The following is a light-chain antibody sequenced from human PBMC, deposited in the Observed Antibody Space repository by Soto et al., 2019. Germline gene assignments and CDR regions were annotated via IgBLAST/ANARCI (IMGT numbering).Light chain of an antibody. CDR2: GVS. CDR3: VSFTVHYSYV. V-gene: IGLV2-14*01. J-gene: IGLJ1*01. CDR1: SGDVGAYDF. Sequence: QSVLTQPASVSGSPGESITISCTGTSGDVGAYDFVSWYQHHPGKAPRLVIYGVSRRPAGASDRFSGSKSGSTASLTISSLQAEDEADYYCVSFTVHYSYVFGTGTKVTVL.